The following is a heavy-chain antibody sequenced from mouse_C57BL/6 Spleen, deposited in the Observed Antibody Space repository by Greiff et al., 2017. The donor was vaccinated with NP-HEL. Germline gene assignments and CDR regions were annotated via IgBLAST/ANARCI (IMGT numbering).Heavy chain of an antibody. CDR2: ISYDGSN. CDR1: GYSITSGYY. J-gene: IGHJ4*01. CDR3: ARAPFYYYGSSYNYAMDY. Sequence: EVKLVESGPGLVKPSQSLSLTCSVTGYSITSGYYWNWIRQFPGNKLEWMGYISYDGSNNYNPSLKNRISITRDTSKNQFFLKLNSVTTEDTATYYCARAPFYYYGSSYNYAMDYWGQGTSVTVSS. V-gene: IGHV3-6*01. D-gene: IGHD1-1*01.